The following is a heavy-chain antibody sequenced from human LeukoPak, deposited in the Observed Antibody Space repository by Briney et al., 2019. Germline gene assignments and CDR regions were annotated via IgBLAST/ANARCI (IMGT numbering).Heavy chain of an antibody. J-gene: IGHJ4*02. V-gene: IGHV1-18*01. CDR2: ITTYNGNT. CDR3: ARGDYYDSSGYSDASLFDY. D-gene: IGHD3-22*01. CDR1: GYNFSKYG. Sequence: ASVKVSCKASGYNFSKYGISWVRQAPGQGLEWMGWITTYNGNTNYAQNLQGRVTMTTDTSTSTAYMELRSLRSDDTAVYYCARGDYYDSSGYSDASLFDYWGQGTLVTVSS.